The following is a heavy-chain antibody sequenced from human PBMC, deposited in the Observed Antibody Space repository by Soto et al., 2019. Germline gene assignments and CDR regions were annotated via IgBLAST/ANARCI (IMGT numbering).Heavy chain of an antibody. CDR3: AKVGGPRWLVAGEYFQH. CDR1: GLTFSSYG. D-gene: IGHD6-19*01. CDR2: ISYDGSNK. J-gene: IGHJ1*01. V-gene: IGHV3-30*18. Sequence: PRGSVRFSCAASGLTFSSYGMHWVRQAPGKGLEWVAVISYDGSNKYYADSVKGRFTISRDNSKNTLYLQMNSLRAEDTAVYYCAKVGGPRWLVAGEYFQHWGQGTLVTGSS.